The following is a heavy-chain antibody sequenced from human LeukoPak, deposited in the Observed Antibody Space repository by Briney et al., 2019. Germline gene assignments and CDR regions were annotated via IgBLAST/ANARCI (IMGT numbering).Heavy chain of an antibody. CDR1: GGSISSGGYY. CDR3: ASLLRYSDWSLDY. Sequence: PSETLSLTCTVSGGSISSGGYYWSWIRQPPGKGLEWIGYIYHSGSTYYNPSLKSRVTISVDRSKNQFSLKMSSVTAADTAVYYCASLLRYSDWSLDYWGQGTLVTVSS. J-gene: IGHJ4*02. V-gene: IGHV4-30-2*01. CDR2: IYHSGST. D-gene: IGHD3-9*01.